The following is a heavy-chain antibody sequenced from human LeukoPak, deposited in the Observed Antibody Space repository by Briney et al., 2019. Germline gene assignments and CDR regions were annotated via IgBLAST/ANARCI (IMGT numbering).Heavy chain of an antibody. CDR3: AKDVTVEEQWPNWFDP. Sequence: GGSLRLSCAASGFTISSYAMSLVRQAAGKGLEWVSAISGSGGSTYYADSVKGRFTISRDSSKNTLYLQMNSLRAEDTAVYYCAKDVTVEEQWPNWFDPWGQGTLVTVSS. J-gene: IGHJ5*02. D-gene: IGHD6-19*01. V-gene: IGHV3-23*01. CDR1: GFTISSYA. CDR2: ISGSGGST.